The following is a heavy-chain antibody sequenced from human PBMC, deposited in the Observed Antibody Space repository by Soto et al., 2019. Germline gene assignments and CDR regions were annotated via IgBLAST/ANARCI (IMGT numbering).Heavy chain of an antibody. D-gene: IGHD3-3*01. CDR1: GFTFSSYG. Sequence: GGSLRLSCAASGFTFSSYGMHWVRQAPGKGLEWVAVISYDGSNKYYADSVKGRFTISRDNAKNTLYLQMNSLRAEDTAVYYYASLSAPIDYWGQGTLVTVSS. CDR3: ASLSAPIDY. CDR2: ISYDGSNK. J-gene: IGHJ4*02. V-gene: IGHV3-30*03.